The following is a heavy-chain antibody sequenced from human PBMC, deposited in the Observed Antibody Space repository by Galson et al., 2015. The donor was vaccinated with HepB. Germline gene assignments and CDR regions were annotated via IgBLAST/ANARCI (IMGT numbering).Heavy chain of an antibody. D-gene: IGHD5-24*01. J-gene: IGHJ4*02. Sequence: AVKVSYKASGYTFPHYGISWVRQAPGQGREWMGWISAYNGNTNYAQKLQGRGTMTTEPSTRTAYMELRSLRSDAPAVEYCVRGAPLGMGTIIQGLFDYWGQGTLVTVSS. CDR2: ISAYNGNT. V-gene: IGHV1-18*01. CDR3: VRGAPLGMGTIIQGLFDY. CDR1: GYTFPHYG.